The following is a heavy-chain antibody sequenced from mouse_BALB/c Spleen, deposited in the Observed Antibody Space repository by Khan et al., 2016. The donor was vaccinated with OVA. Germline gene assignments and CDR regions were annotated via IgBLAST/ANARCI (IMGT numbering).Heavy chain of an antibody. V-gene: IGHV9-3-1*01. CDR1: GYTFTNYG. CDR2: INTYTGEP. D-gene: IGHD2-10*01. J-gene: IGHJ4*01. CDR3: ERPPYFSYVMVY. Sequence: QIQLVQSGPALKKPGETVKISCKASGYTFTNYGMNWVKQAPGKGLKWMGWINTYTGEPTYADDFKGRFAFSLETSASTANLQINNLKSEDTATYCCERPPYFSYVMVYWGQGTSVTVSS.